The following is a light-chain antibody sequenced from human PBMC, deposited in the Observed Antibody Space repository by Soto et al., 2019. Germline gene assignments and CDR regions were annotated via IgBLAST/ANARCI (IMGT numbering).Light chain of an antibody. J-gene: IGKJ1*01. V-gene: IGKV1-5*01. Sequence: DIMMTQSPSTLSASLGERVTITCRASQSVTNRLAWYQQRPGTAPKLLIFDASNLTSGAPSRFSASGSGTDFILAISSLQPDDFGTYYCQQYNSYPWTFGQGTKVDIK. CDR2: DAS. CDR3: QQYNSYPWT. CDR1: QSVTNR.